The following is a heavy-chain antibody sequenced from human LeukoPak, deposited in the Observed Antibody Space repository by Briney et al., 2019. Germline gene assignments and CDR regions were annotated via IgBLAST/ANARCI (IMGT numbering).Heavy chain of an antibody. CDR3: ARSGGIYYVLDY. Sequence: QPGRSLRLSCAASGFSLSDYAMHWVRQASGKGLEWVALIWDDGIDKYYADSVKGRFTISRDNSKNTLFLQLSSLRAEDTAVYYCARSGGIYYVLDYWGLGTLVTVSS. D-gene: IGHD1-26*01. J-gene: IGHJ4*02. V-gene: IGHV3-33*01. CDR1: GFSLSDYA. CDR2: IWDDGIDK.